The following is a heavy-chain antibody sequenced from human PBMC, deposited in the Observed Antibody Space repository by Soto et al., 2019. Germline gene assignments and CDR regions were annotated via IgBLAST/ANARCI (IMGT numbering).Heavy chain of an antibody. D-gene: IGHD2-21*01. J-gene: IGHJ4*02. CDR2: IYSSGST. V-gene: IGHV4-4*08. Sequence: QVQLQESGPGLVKPSETLSLTCSVAGGSINRSFWSWLRQSPGKGLEWIGYIYSSGSTSYNPSLKSRVTMSVDASNNQFYLNLRSVTAADTAVYYCARRADYSCYFENWGQGTLVTVSA. CDR1: GGSINRSF. CDR3: ARRADYSCYFEN.